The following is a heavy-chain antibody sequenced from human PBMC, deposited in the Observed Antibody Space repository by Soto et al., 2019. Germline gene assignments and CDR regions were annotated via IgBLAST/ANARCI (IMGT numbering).Heavy chain of an antibody. CDR1: GFTFSSYA. CDR3: ARAFPPKLPFSTSPAP. D-gene: IGHD2-2*01. Sequence: GGSLRLSCAASGFTFSSYAMHWVRQAPGKGLEWVAVISYDGSNKYYADSVKGRFTISRDNSKNTLYLQMNSLRAEDTAVYYCARAFPPKLPFSTSPAPWGQGTLVTVSS. V-gene: IGHV3-30-3*01. J-gene: IGHJ5*02. CDR2: ISYDGSNK.